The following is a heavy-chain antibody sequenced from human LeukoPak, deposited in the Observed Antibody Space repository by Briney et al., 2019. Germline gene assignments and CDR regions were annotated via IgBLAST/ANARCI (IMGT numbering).Heavy chain of an antibody. D-gene: IGHD4-17*01. J-gene: IGHJ6*02. V-gene: IGHV3-33*01. CDR1: GLTFSSYG. CDR2: IWYDGSNK. CDR3: AGDYGEHYYGMDV. Sequence: SGGSLRLSCAASGLTFSSYGMHWVRQAPGKGLEWVAVIWYDGSNKCYADSVKGRFTISRDNSKNTLYLQMNSLRAEDTAVYYCAGDYGEHYYGMDVWGQGTTVTVS.